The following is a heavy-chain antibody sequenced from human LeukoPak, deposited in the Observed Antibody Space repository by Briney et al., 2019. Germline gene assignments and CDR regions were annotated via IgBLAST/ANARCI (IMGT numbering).Heavy chain of an antibody. CDR3: ASGYTGAAAGTRGMDV. D-gene: IGHD6-13*01. CDR2: ISAYNGNT. Sequence: ASVTVSCKASGYTFTSYGISWVRQAPGQGLEWMGWISAYNGNTNYAQKLQGRVTMTTDTSTSTAYMELRSLRSDDTAVYYCASGYTGAAAGTRGMDVWGQGTTVTVSS. J-gene: IGHJ6*02. V-gene: IGHV1-18*01. CDR1: GYTFTSYG.